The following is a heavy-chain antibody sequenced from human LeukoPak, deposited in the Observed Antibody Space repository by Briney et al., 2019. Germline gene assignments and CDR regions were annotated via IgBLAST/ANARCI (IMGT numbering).Heavy chain of an antibody. V-gene: IGHV1-3*01. Sequence: GASVKVSCKASGYTFTRYTIHWVRQAPGQRLEWMGWINPGHGNTQCSQNFQGRVTITADESTSTAYMELSSLRSEDTAVYYCARGGGYCSGGSCYYFDYWGQGTLVTVSS. J-gene: IGHJ4*02. CDR2: INPGHGNT. CDR3: ARGGGYCSGGSCYYFDY. CDR1: GYTFTRYT. D-gene: IGHD2-15*01.